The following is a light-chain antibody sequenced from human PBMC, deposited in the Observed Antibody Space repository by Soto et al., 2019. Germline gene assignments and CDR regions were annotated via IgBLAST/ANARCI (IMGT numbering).Light chain of an antibody. CDR3: QQYYSTPLT. V-gene: IGKV4-1*01. J-gene: IGKJ4*01. CDR1: QSVLYSSNNKTY. Sequence: DIVMTQSPDSLAVSLGERATINCKSSQSVLYSSNNKTYLAWYQQKQGQPPKLLIYWASTRESGVPDRFSGSGSGTDFTLTISSLQAEDVAVYCCQQYYSTPLTFGGGTKVASK. CDR2: WAS.